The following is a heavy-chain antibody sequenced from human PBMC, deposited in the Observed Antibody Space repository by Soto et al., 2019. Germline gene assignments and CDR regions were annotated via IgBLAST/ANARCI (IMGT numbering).Heavy chain of an antibody. V-gene: IGHV4-59*01. CDR2: VFHTGST. D-gene: IGHD2-15*01. Sequence: QVQLQESGPGLVKPSETLSLTCVLSGVSFSSNYWSWIRQSPGKGLEWIGYVFHTGSTRYNPSLNSRVTLSVDMSKNQFSLKLTSVTAADTAVYYCAREDSQYDYFDYWGPGTLVTVSS. J-gene: IGHJ4*02. CDR3: AREDSQYDYFDY. CDR1: GVSFSSNY.